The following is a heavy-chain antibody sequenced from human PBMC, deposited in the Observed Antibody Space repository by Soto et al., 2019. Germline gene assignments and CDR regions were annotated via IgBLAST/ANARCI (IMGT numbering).Heavy chain of an antibody. CDR3: ARQEVPEYFHH. Sequence: AASVKVSCKASGYTFTSYGIRWVRQAPGHGLEWMGWVSASNGNTNYAQKLQGRVTMTTDASTSTAYMQLRSLRSDDTAVYYCARQEVPEYFHHVGPCTLVTLAS. J-gene: IGHJ1*01. CDR2: VSASNGNT. V-gene: IGHV1-18*04. CDR1: GYTFTSYG.